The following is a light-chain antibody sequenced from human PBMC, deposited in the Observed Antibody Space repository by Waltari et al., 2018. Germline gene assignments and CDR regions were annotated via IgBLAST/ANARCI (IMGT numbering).Light chain of an antibody. Sequence: DIVLTQSPDSLAVSLGERVTINCKSSQSVLSSSNNQNHLAWYQQRPGHPPSLLVHWASTRESGVPDRFSGSGSGTDFTLTINSLQAEDVAVYYCQQYYSTPRTFGQGTKLEI. J-gene: IGKJ2*01. CDR3: QQYYSTPRT. CDR1: QSVLSSSNNQNH. V-gene: IGKV4-1*01. CDR2: WAS.